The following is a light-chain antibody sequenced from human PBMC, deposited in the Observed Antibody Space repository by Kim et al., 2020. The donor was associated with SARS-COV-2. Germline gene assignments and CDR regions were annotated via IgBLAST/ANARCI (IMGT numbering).Light chain of an antibody. J-gene: IGLJ1*01. Sequence: GQSITISCTGPTNDVGHYKYVSWYQQRPGKAPKLIISDVTSRSSGVSNRFSGSKSANTASLTISGLQAEDEAEYYCSSYTTSSTLVFGTGTKVTVL. CDR2: DVT. CDR3: SSYTTSSTLV. CDR1: TNDVGHYKY. V-gene: IGLV2-14*03.